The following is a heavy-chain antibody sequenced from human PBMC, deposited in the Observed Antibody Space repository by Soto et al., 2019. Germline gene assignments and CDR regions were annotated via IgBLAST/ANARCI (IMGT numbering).Heavy chain of an antibody. CDR2: IKSKTDGGTT. Sequence: GGSLRLSCAASGFTFSNAWMNWVRQAPGKGLEWVGRIKSKTDGGTTDYAAPVKGRFTISRDDSKNTLYLQMNSLKTGDTAVYYCTTAFAYPAGGAFDIWGQGTMVTVSS. CDR1: GFTFSNAW. V-gene: IGHV3-15*07. J-gene: IGHJ3*02. CDR3: TTAFAYPAGGAFDI. D-gene: IGHD2-15*01.